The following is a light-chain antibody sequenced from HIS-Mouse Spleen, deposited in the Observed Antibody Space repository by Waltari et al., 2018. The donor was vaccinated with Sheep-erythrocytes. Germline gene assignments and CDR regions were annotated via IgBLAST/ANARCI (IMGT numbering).Light chain of an antibody. J-gene: IGLJ2*01. CDR2: EDS. Sequence: SYELTQPPSVSVSPGQTARITCSGDPLPKKYAYWYQQKSVQAPVLVIYEDSKRPPGTPGRFSGSNSGNTATLTISGTQAMDEADYYCQAWDSSTAVFGGGTKLTVL. CDR3: QAWDSSTAV. CDR1: PLPKKY. V-gene: IGLV3-1*01.